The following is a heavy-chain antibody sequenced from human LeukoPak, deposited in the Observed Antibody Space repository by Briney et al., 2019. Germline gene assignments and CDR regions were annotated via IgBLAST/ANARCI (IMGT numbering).Heavy chain of an antibody. V-gene: IGHV1-18*01. Sequence: ASVKVSCKASGYTFTSYGISWVRLAPGQGLEWMGWISAYNGNTNYAQKLQGRVTMTTDTSTSTAYMELRSLRSDDTAVYYCARDFGRMIVVVIPGYWGQGTLVTVSS. D-gene: IGHD3-22*01. CDR1: GYTFTSYG. CDR3: ARDFGRMIVVVIPGY. CDR2: ISAYNGNT. J-gene: IGHJ4*02.